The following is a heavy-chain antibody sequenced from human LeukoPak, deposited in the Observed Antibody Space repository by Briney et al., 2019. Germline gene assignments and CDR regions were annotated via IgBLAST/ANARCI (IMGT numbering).Heavy chain of an antibody. V-gene: IGHV3-30-3*01. D-gene: IGHD3-22*01. CDR2: ISYDGSKK. CDR1: GFTFSNYA. CDR3: AKSRNYYDSSGYNPFDY. Sequence: GGSLRLSCAASGFTFSNYAMHWVRQAPGKGLEWVAIISYDGSKKFYADSVKGRFTISRDSSKNTLYLQMNSLRAEDTAVYYCAKSRNYYDSSGYNPFDYWGQGTLVTVSS. J-gene: IGHJ4*02.